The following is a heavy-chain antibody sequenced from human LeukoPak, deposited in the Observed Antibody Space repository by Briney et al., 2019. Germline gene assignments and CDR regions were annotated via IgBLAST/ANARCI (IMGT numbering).Heavy chain of an antibody. CDR3: ARGRGQLWPEDYYYYMDV. CDR1: GYTFTSYD. Sequence: VKVSCKASGYTFTSYDINWVRQATGQGLEWMGWMNPNSGNTGYAQKFQGRVTTTRNTSISTAYMELSSLRSEDTAVYYCARGRGQLWPEDYYYYMDVWGKGTTVTVSS. V-gene: IGHV1-8*03. J-gene: IGHJ6*03. CDR2: MNPNSGNT. D-gene: IGHD5-18*01.